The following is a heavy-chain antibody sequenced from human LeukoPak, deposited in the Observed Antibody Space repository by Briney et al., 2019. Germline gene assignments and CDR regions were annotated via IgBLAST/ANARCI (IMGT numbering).Heavy chain of an antibody. CDR3: ARSRRGWELLSY. CDR1: GFTFSSYS. D-gene: IGHD1-26*01. V-gene: IGHV3-21*01. Sequence: GGSLRLSCAASGFTFSSYSMNWVRQAPGKGLEWVSSISSSSSYICYADSVKGRFTISRDNAKNSLYLQMNSLRAEDTAVYYCARSRRGWELLSYWGQGTLVTVSS. J-gene: IGHJ4*02. CDR2: ISSSSSYI.